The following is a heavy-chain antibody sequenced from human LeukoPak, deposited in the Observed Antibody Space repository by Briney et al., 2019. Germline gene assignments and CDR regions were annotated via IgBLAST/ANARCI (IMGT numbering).Heavy chain of an antibody. CDR1: GGSIRSYY. CDR2: ISNTGST. V-gene: IGHV4-59*01. Sequence: PSETLSPTCTDSGGSIRSYYWSWFRQPPGKGLEWIAYISNTGSTKYNPSLRSRVTISVDTSKNQFSLKLSSVTAADTAVYYCARAVGDYTFDYWGQGALVTVSS. J-gene: IGHJ4*02. CDR3: ARAVGDYTFDY. D-gene: IGHD4-17*01.